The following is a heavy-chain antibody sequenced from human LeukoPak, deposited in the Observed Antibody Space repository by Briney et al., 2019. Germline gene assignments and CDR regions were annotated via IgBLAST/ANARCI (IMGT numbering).Heavy chain of an antibody. D-gene: IGHD2/OR15-2a*01. CDR3: ARNSIGLGTSDY. CDR1: GGSISSSSYY. Sequence: PSETLSLTCTVSGGSISSSSYYWGWIRQPPGKGLEWIGSIYYSGSTYYNPSLKSRVTISVVTSKNQFSLKLSSVTAADTAVYYCARNSIGLGTSDYWGQGTLVTVSS. J-gene: IGHJ4*02. V-gene: IGHV4-39*01. CDR2: IYYSGST.